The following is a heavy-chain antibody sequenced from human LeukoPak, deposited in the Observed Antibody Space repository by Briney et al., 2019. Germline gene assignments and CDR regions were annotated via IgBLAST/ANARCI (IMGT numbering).Heavy chain of an antibody. Sequence: GGSLRLSCAASGFTFSSYGMHWVRQAPGKGLEWVSVIYSGGSTYYADSVKGRFTISRDNSKNTLYLQMNSLRAEDTAVYYCAIDGPVGADFWSGYRNYHGMGVWGPGTTVTVSS. D-gene: IGHD3-3*01. CDR2: IYSGGST. CDR3: AIDGPVGADFWSGYRNYHGMGV. J-gene: IGHJ6*02. CDR1: GFTFSSYG. V-gene: IGHV3-66*01.